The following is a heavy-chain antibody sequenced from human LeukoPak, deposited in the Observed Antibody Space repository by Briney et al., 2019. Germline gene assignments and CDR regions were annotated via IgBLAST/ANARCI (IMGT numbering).Heavy chain of an antibody. CDR1: GYTFTGYY. V-gene: IGHV1-2*02. CDR3: ARESTNDVFDI. J-gene: IGHJ3*02. Sequence: GASAKVSCKASGYTFTGYYMHWVRQAPGQGLEWMGWINPNSGGTNHAEKFQGRVTMTRDTSISTAYMELSRLRSDDTAVYYCARESTNDVFDIWGQGTMVTDSS. D-gene: IGHD1-26*01. CDR2: INPNSGGT.